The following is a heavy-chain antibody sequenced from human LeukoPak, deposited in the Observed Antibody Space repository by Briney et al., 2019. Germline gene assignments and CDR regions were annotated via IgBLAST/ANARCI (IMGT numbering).Heavy chain of an antibody. D-gene: IGHD1-26*01. Sequence: PGGSLRLSCTASGFTFANYAMSWVRQAPGEGLEWVSCVSGNGGGTYYADSVKGRFTISRDNSKDTIYLQVNSLRAEDTAVYYCARDSSEWELAHFDSWGQGTLVTVSS. CDR1: GFTFANYA. CDR3: ARDSSEWELAHFDS. V-gene: IGHV3-23*01. CDR2: VSGNGGGT. J-gene: IGHJ4*02.